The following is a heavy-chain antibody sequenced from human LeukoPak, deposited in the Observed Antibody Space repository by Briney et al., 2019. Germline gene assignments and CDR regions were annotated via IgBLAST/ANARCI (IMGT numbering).Heavy chain of an antibody. CDR3: ARGPGYTGSYSFDY. J-gene: IGHJ4*02. CDR1: SGSISNYY. Sequence: PSETLSLTCIVYSGSISNYYWSWIRQPAGKGLEYIGRIYSTGNTNYNPSLKSRVTMAVDTSNNQLSLKLTSVTAADTALYFCARGPGYTGSYSFDYWGPGTLVTVSS. V-gene: IGHV4-4*07. D-gene: IGHD1-26*01. CDR2: IYSTGNT.